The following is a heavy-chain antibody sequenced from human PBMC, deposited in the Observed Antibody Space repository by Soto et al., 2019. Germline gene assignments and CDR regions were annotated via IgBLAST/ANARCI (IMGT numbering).Heavy chain of an antibody. Sequence: GASVKVSCKASGYTFTSYGISWVRQAPGQGLEWMGWISAYNGNTNYAQKLQGRVTITRDTSASTAYKELSSLRSEDTAVYYCARAGELRFLEWFRGMDVWGQGTTVTVSS. CDR2: ISAYNGNT. CDR3: ARAGELRFLEWFRGMDV. V-gene: IGHV1-18*01. J-gene: IGHJ6*02. CDR1: GYTFTSYG. D-gene: IGHD3-3*01.